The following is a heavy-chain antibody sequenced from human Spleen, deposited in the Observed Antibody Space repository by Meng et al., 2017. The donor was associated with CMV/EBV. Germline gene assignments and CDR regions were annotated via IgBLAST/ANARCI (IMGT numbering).Heavy chain of an antibody. CDR3: ARGEAGYSVYDDYFAY. CDR2: IYYSGST. Sequence: GSISSGDYYWSWVRQPPGKGLEWIGYIYYSGSTYYNPSLKSRVTISVDTSKNQFSLKLTSVTAADTAVYYCARGEAGYSVYDDYFAYWGQGTLVTVSS. D-gene: IGHD5/OR15-5a*01. J-gene: IGHJ4*02. V-gene: IGHV4-30-4*08. CDR1: GSISSGDYY.